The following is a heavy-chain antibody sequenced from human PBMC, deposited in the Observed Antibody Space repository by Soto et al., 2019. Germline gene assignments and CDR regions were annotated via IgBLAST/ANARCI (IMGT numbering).Heavy chain of an antibody. D-gene: IGHD3-9*01. Sequence: PSETLSLTCTVASGSISSYYWSWLRQPQGKGLEWIGYVYYSGTTNYNSSLKSRVTISIDPSKNQFSLRLNSVTAADTAVYYCARTVLGPDLLADSFVDYYYYMDVWGQGTTVTVSS. CDR1: SGSISSYY. CDR2: VYYSGTT. V-gene: IGHV4-59*08. CDR3: ARTVLGPDLLADSFVDYYYYMDV. J-gene: IGHJ6*03.